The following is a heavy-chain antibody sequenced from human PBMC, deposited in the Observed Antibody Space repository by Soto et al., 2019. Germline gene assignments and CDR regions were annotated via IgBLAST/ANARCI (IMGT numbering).Heavy chain of an antibody. J-gene: IGHJ6*02. D-gene: IGHD2-15*01. Sequence: QVQLVQSGAEVKKPGSSVKVSCKASGGTFSSYAISWVRQAPGQGLEWMGGIIPIFGTANYAQKFQGRVTITAAESTSTAYMELSSLRSEDTAVYYCARRVVCSGGSCYSPYYYGMDVWGQGTTVTVSS. CDR2: IIPIFGTA. CDR1: GGTFSSYA. V-gene: IGHV1-69*01. CDR3: ARRVVCSGGSCYSPYYYGMDV.